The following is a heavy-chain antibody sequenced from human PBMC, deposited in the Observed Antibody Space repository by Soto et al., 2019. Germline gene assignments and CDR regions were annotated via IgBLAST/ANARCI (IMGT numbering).Heavy chain of an antibody. CDR2: INAGNGNT. J-gene: IGHJ4*02. V-gene: IGHV1-3*01. CDR3: ARRGLSKETAMAAGFDY. CDR1: GYTFTSYA. D-gene: IGHD5-18*01. Sequence: QVQLVQSGAEVKKPGASVKVSCKASGYTFTSYAMHWVRQAPGQRLEWMGWINAGNGNTKYSQKFQGRVTITRDTSASTAYMELSSLRSEDTAVYYCARRGLSKETAMAAGFDYWGQGTLVTVSS.